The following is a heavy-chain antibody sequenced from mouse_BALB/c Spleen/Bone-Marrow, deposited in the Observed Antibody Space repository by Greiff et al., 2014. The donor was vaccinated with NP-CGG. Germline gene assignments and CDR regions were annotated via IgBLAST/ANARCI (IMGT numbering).Heavy chain of an antibody. J-gene: IGHJ1*01. Sequence: EVKLVESGGDLVKSGGSLKLSCAASGFTLSSYAMSWVRQTPEKRLEWVATISSGGSYTYYPDSVKGRFTISRDTARNTLYLQMSSLRSEDTAMYYCARPRYSGGAYWYSEVWGSGTTVTVS. CDR2: ISSGGSYT. CDR1: GFTLSSYA. V-gene: IGHV5-9-1*01. CDR3: ARPRYSGGAYWYSEV. D-gene: IGHD3-1*01.